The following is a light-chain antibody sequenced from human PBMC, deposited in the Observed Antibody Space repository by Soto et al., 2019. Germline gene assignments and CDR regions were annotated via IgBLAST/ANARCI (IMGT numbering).Light chain of an antibody. CDR1: QSISSY. CDR2: AAS. V-gene: IGKV1-6*01. Sequence: IQMTHSPGSRSASVGDRVTITFLASQSISSYLNWYQQKPGKAPKLLIYAASTLQSGVPSRFSGSGSGTDFTLTISSLQPEDFATYYCLQDYNYPLNFGGGTKVDIK. J-gene: IGKJ4*01. CDR3: LQDYNYPLN.